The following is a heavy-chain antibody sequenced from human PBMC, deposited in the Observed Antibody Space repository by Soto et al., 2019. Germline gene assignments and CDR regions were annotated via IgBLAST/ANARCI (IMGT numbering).Heavy chain of an antibody. Sequence: QVQLVESGGGVVQPGRSLRLSCAASGFTFSSYGMHWVRQAPGKGLEWVAVIWYDGSNKYYADSVKGRFTISRDNSKNXLXLXXSSLRAEDTAVYYCARDSPLYCSGGSCYYEDAFDIWGQGTMVTVSS. D-gene: IGHD2-15*01. CDR2: IWYDGSNK. CDR3: ARDSPLYCSGGSCYYEDAFDI. CDR1: GFTFSSYG. V-gene: IGHV3-33*01. J-gene: IGHJ3*02.